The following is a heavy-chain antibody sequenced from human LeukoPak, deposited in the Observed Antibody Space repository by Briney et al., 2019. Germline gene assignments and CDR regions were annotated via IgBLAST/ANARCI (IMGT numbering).Heavy chain of an antibody. CDR2: INPNSGGT. V-gene: IGHV1-2*02. Sequence: ASVKVSCKASGYTFTGYYMHWVRQAPGQGLEWMGWINPNSGGTNYAQRFQGRVTMTRDTSISTAYMELSRLGSDDTAVYYCARVGAKGVYYFDYWGQGTLVTVSS. CDR3: ARVGAKGVYYFDY. D-gene: IGHD1-26*01. CDR1: GYTFTGYY. J-gene: IGHJ4*02.